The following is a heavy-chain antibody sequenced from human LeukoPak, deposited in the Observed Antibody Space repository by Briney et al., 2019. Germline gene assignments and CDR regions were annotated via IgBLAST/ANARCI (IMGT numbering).Heavy chain of an antibody. D-gene: IGHD1-1*01. CDR2: IHPSGTT. J-gene: IGHJ4*02. CDR3: ATERERRITD. V-gene: IGHV4-38-2*02. Sequence: PSETLSLTCDVSGFSISLVYYWVWIRQPAGQGLEWIGSIHPSGTTFYNSSLNSRITMTIDAPKNKFSLRLSLVTAVDTAVYFCATERERRITDWGQGTLVTVSS. CDR1: GFSISLVYY.